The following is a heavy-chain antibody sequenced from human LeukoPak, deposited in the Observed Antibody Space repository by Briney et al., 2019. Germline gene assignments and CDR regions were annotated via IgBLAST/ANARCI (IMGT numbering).Heavy chain of an antibody. CDR1: GYTFTGYY. Sequence: ASVKVSCKASGYTFTGYYMHWVRQAPGQGLEWMVWINPNSGGTNYAQKIQGRVTMTRDTSISTAYMELSRLRSDDTAVYYWARDTRLRPPMQANNKIDPWGQGTPVTVSS. CDR3: ARDTRLRPPMQANNKIDP. J-gene: IGHJ5*02. CDR2: INPNSGGT. D-gene: IGHD5-18*01. V-gene: IGHV1-2*02.